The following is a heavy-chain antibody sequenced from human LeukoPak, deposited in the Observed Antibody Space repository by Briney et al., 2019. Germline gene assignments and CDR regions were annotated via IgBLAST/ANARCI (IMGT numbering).Heavy chain of an antibody. D-gene: IGHD3-10*01. V-gene: IGHV3-74*01. CDR3: ASDRGYGMDV. CDR1: GFTFSSYS. Sequence: GGSLRLSCAASGFTFSSYSMNWVRQAPGKGLVWVSRIQTDGSGTTYADSVKGRFTISRDSAKNTLYLQMNSLRAEDTAVYFCASDRGYGMDVWGQGTTVTVSS. J-gene: IGHJ6*02. CDR2: IQTDGSGT.